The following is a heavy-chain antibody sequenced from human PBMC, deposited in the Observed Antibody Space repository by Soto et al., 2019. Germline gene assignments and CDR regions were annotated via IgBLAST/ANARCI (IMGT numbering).Heavy chain of an antibody. V-gene: IGHV1-69*12. D-gene: IGHD2-15*01. J-gene: IGHJ6*02. CDR3: ARGSGGSSYYYYGMDV. CDR2: FIPIFGTA. CDR1: GGTFSSYA. Sequence: QVQLVQSGAEVTKPGSSVKVSCKASGGTFSSYAINWVRQAPGQGLEWMGGFIPIFGTANYAQKFQGRVTITADESTSTAYMELGSLRSEDTAVYYCARGSGGSSYYYYGMDVWGQGTTVTVSS.